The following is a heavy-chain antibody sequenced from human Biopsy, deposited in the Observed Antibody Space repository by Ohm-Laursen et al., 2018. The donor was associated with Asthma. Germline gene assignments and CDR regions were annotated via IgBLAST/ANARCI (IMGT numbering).Heavy chain of an antibody. Sequence: SVKVSCKASGGTFSSYSVSWVRQAPGQGLEWMGGIIPIFGTANYAQKFQGRVTITADESTSTAYMDLSSLRSEDTAVYYCARHPYVDGSDNYYYRGNDYYLGMDVWGQGTTVTVSS. CDR2: IIPIFGTA. CDR1: GGTFSSYS. V-gene: IGHV1-69*13. J-gene: IGHJ6*02. CDR3: ARHPYVDGSDNYYYRGNDYYLGMDV. D-gene: IGHD3-10*01.